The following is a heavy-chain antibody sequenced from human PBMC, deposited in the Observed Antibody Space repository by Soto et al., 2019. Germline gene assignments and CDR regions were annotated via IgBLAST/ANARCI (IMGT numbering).Heavy chain of an antibody. CDR3: ARDFDYVLRSGHVSDGLEG. J-gene: IGHJ6*01. CDR2: IHTTGRT. D-gene: IGHD3-16*01. Sequence: QVQLHESGPGLVKPSETLSLMCVVTGGSIDNYYWTWIRQPAGKGLEWIGRIHTTGRTSYNPSLMNRVHKDLDRFKDDFSLKMSTVTAAKPAVYYCARDFDYVLRSGHVSDGLEGWGQGTTVNVSS. V-gene: IGHV4-4*07. CDR1: GGSIDNYY.